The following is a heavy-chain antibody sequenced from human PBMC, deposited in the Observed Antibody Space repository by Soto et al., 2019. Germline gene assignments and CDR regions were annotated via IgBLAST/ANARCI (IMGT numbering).Heavy chain of an antibody. CDR1: GFTFSSYA. J-gene: IGHJ4*02. D-gene: IGHD2-8*01. CDR2: ISGSGGST. Sequence: EVQLLESGGGLVQPGGSLRLSCAASGFTFSSYAMSWVRQAPGKGLEWVSAISGSGGSTYYADSVKGRFTISRDNSKNTLYRQMNSLRAEDMAVYYCAKDLDGLDIVLMVYAPGYDYWGQGTLVTVSS. CDR3: AKDLDGLDIVLMVYAPGYDY. V-gene: IGHV3-23*01.